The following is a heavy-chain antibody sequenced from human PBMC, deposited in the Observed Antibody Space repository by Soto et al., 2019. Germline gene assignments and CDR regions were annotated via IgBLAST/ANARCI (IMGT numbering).Heavy chain of an antibody. CDR1: GFTFGSSA. D-gene: IGHD6-19*01. Sequence: LVQSGPDVKKPGTSVKVSCKTSGFTFGSSAVQWVRQVRGQRLEWIGWIVVASGYSNVAQKFQDSVSLTRDLSTNSAFMELSSLTSEASAMYYCAADVIGVAGDFDDWGQGTLVRVSS. CDR3: AADVIGVAGDFDD. CDR2: IVVASGYS. J-gene: IGHJ4*02. V-gene: IGHV1-58*01.